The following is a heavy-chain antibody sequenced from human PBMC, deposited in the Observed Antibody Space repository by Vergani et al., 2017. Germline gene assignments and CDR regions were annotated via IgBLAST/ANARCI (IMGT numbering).Heavy chain of an antibody. CDR2: IIPILGIA. Sequence: QVQLVQSGAEVKKPGSSVKVSCKASGGTFSSYAISWVRQAPGQGLEWMGRIIPILGIANYAQKFQGRVTITADKSTSTAYMELSSLRSEDTAVYYCASTELERDGSGTTWVGAFDIWGQGTMVTVSS. V-gene: IGHV1-69*04. D-gene: IGHD3-10*01. CDR3: ASTELERDGSGTTWVGAFDI. J-gene: IGHJ3*02. CDR1: GGTFSSYA.